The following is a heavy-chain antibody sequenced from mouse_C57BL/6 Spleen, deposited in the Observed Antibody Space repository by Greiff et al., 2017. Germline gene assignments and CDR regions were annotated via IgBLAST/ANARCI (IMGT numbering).Heavy chain of an antibody. CDR3: ARLTTTVVDYAMDY. J-gene: IGHJ4*01. CDR1: GYAFSSSW. CDR2: IYPGDGDT. V-gene: IGHV1-82*01. D-gene: IGHD1-1*01. Sequence: QVQLKQSGPELVKPGASVKISCKASGYAFSSSWMNWVKQRPGKGLEWIGRIYPGDGDTNYNGKFKGKATLTADKSSSTAYMQLSSLTSEDSAVYFCARLTTTVVDYAMDYWGQGTSVTVSS.